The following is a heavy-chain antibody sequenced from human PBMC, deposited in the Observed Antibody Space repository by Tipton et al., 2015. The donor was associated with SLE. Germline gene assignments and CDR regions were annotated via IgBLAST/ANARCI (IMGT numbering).Heavy chain of an antibody. J-gene: IGHJ6*02. CDR3: ARDRGYGMDV. Sequence: TLSLTCTVSGGSISGYSWNWIRQPAGKRLEWIGRVYNSGTTNYNPSLKSRVTMSVDTSKNHFSLKLSSVTAADTAVYYCARDRGYGMDVWGQGTTVTVSS. V-gene: IGHV4-4*07. CDR1: GGSISGYS. CDR2: VYNSGTT. D-gene: IGHD3-10*01.